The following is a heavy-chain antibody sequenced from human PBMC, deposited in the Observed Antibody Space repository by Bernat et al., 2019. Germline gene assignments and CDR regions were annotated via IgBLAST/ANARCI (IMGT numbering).Heavy chain of an antibody. J-gene: IGHJ2*01. Sequence: EVQLLESGGDLVQPGGSLRLSCAASGFTFRTSDMSWVRQAPGKGLEWVSGISSTDNTYYAHSMKGRFTISRDSSKNTLYLQMNGLRVEDTASYYCTKVLTDLGNYWYSDLWGGATLATV. CDR2: ISSTDNT. V-gene: IGHV3-23*01. CDR1: GFTFRTSD. D-gene: IGHD1-26*01. CDR3: TKVLTDLGNYWYSDL.